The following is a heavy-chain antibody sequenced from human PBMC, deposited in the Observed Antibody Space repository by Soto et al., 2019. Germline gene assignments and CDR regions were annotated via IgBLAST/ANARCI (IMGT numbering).Heavy chain of an antibody. J-gene: IGHJ3*02. CDR2: ISWNSGSI. CDR3: AKAVVAATYDAFDI. D-gene: IGHD2-15*01. CDR1: GFTFDDYA. Sequence: EVQLVESGGGLVQPGRSLRLSCAASGFTFDDYAMHWVRQAPGKGLEWVSGISWNSGSIGYADSVKGRFTISRDNAKNSLYLQMNSLRAEDTALYYCAKAVVAATYDAFDIWGQGTMVTVSS. V-gene: IGHV3-9*01.